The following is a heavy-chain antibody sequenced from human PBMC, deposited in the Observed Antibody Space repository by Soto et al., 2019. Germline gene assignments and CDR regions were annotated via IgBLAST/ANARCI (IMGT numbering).Heavy chain of an antibody. CDR2: LNYGGTT. Sequence: SETLSLTCSVSGASMTSIIYYWAWIRQAPGKGLEWIGSLNYGGTTYHSPSLEGRVTMSVDTSKKEFSLNVISVTAADTAIYYCARQSYFDGAGYYLGWFHXWGQGTLVTVSX. J-gene: IGHJ5*02. CDR1: GASMTSIIYY. CDR3: ARQSYFDGAGYYLGWFHX. D-gene: IGHD3-22*01. V-gene: IGHV4-39*01.